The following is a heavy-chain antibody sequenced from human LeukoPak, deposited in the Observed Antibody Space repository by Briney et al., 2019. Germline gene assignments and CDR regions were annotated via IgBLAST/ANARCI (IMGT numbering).Heavy chain of an antibody. V-gene: IGHV1-46*01. J-gene: IGHJ4*02. D-gene: IGHD1-26*01. CDR1: VYTFTNYY. CDR3: APSQEGAFDY. Sequence: ASVKVSCKASVYTFTNYYMHWVRQAPGQGLEWMGIINPSGGGTTYAQKFQDRVTMTRDTSTSIVYMELSSLRSEDTAVYYCAPSQEGAFDYGGQGALVPVPS. CDR2: INPSGGGT.